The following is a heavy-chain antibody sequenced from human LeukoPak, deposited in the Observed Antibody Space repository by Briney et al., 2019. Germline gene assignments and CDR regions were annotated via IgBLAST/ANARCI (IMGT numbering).Heavy chain of an antibody. Sequence: PGGSLRLSCAASGFTFSNAWMSWVRQAPGKGLEWVGRIKSKTDGGTTDYAAPVKGRFTISRDDSKNTLYLQMNSLKTEDTAVYYCTTSWTHGGSKVDYWGQGTLVTVSS. J-gene: IGHJ4*02. V-gene: IGHV3-15*01. D-gene: IGHD2-15*01. CDR3: TTSWTHGGSKVDY. CDR2: IKSKTDGGTT. CDR1: GFTFSNAW.